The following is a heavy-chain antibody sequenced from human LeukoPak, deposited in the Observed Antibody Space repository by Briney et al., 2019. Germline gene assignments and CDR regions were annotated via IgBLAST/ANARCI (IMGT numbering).Heavy chain of an antibody. CDR2: INRDGTTT. CDR1: GFTFRQRW. V-gene: IGHV3-74*01. D-gene: IGHD1-14*01. CDR3: TTNPDGLNWFDP. Sequence: GGSLRLSCAASGFTFRQRWMHWVRQAPGNGLVWVSHINRDGTTTSYAESVKGRFIISRENARSTLYLQRNSLRVEDTAMYFCTTNPDGLNWFDPWGQGTLVTVS. J-gene: IGHJ5*02.